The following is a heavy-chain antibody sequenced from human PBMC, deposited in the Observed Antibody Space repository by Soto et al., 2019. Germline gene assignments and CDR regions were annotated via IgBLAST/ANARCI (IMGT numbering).Heavy chain of an antibody. Sequence: SETLSLTCTVSGGSISSTSYYWGLIRQPPGKGLEWIGSIYYSGSAYINPAVNSRVTLSVDKSKNQFSLKLSSVTAADTAVYYCATTRDDYIWVTYRYYFDSWGPGTLVTVSS. CDR3: ATTRDDYIWVTYRYYFDS. D-gene: IGHD3-16*02. CDR2: IYYSGSA. J-gene: IGHJ4*02. V-gene: IGHV4-39*01. CDR1: GGSISSTSYY.